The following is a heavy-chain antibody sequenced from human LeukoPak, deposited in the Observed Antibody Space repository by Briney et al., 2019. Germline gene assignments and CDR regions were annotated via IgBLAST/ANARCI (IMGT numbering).Heavy chain of an antibody. CDR1: GRSVTFPGYY. D-gene: IGHD2-2*01. CDR2: VHSSGNT. V-gene: IGHV4-39*01. Sequence: SETLSLTCTLSGRSVTFPGYYWGWVRQPPGKELEWIASVHSSGNTYYESSLKSRVTISLDTSHKQISLSLTSVAASDTAVYFCARHGLQRFDYWGQGTLVPVSS. J-gene: IGHJ4*02. CDR3: ARHGLQRFDY.